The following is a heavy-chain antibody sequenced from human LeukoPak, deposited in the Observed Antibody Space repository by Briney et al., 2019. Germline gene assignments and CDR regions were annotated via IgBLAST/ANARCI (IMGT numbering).Heavy chain of an antibody. J-gene: IGHJ6*02. Sequence: SETLSLTCAVYGGSFSGYYWSWLRQPPGKGLEWIGEINHSGSTNYNPSLKSRVTISVDTSKNQFSLKLSSVTAADTAVYYCARGRRTYYYGSGSYSDWGQGTTVTVSS. V-gene: IGHV4-34*01. CDR1: GGSFSGYY. CDR2: INHSGST. D-gene: IGHD3-10*01. CDR3: ARGRRTYYYGSGSYSD.